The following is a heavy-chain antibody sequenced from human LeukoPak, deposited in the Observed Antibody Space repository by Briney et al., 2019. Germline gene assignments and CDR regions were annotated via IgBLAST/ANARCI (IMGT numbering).Heavy chain of an antibody. D-gene: IGHD2-8*01. V-gene: IGHV4-34*01. CDR2: INHSGST. CDR3: ASDGLLYDPAAFDY. Sequence: SETLSLTCAVYGGSFSPYYWSWIRQSPDKGLEWIGEINHSGSTNYNPSLKSRVTISVDTSKNQFSLKLSSVTAADTAVYYCASDGLLYDPAAFDYWGQGTLVTVSS. CDR1: GGSFSPYY. J-gene: IGHJ4*02.